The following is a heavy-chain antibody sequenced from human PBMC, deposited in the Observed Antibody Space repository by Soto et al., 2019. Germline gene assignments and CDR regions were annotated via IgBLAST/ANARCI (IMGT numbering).Heavy chain of an antibody. J-gene: IGHJ6*02. Sequence: PGGSLRLSCAASGFTFSSYDMHWVRQATGKGLEWVSAIGTAGDTYYPGSVKGRFTISRENAKNSLYLQMNSLRAEDTAVYYCARAAPGIVGAYYYYGMDVWGQGTTVTVSS. CDR3: ARAAPGIVGAYYYYGMDV. D-gene: IGHD1-26*01. CDR2: IGTAGDT. CDR1: GFTFSSYD. V-gene: IGHV3-13*01.